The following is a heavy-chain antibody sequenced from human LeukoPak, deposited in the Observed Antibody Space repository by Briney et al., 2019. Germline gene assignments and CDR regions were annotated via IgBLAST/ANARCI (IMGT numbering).Heavy chain of an antibody. J-gene: IGHJ4*02. D-gene: IGHD3-22*01. CDR1: GFTFSSYA. Sequence: PGGSLRLSCAASGFTFSSYAMSWVRQAPGKGLEWVSAISGSGGSTYYADSVKGRFTISRDNSKNTLYLQMNSLRAEDTAVYYCAKLDSSGYLFQYYFDYWGQGTLVTVSS. CDR3: AKLDSSGYLFQYYFDY. CDR2: ISGSGGST. V-gene: IGHV3-23*01.